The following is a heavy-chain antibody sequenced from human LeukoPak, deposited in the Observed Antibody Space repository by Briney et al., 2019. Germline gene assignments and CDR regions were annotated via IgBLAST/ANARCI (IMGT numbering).Heavy chain of an antibody. D-gene: IGHD1-26*01. CDR3: ARDPWELQAY. CDR2: IYGDGSFT. V-gene: IGHV3-74*01. Sequence: GGSLRLSCAASGFTFSNFWMHWVRQAPGKGLVWVALIYGDGSFTRYADSVKGRFTISRDNAKNSLYLQMNSLRAEDTAVYYCARDPWELQAYWGQGTLVTVSS. J-gene: IGHJ4*02. CDR1: GFTFSNFW.